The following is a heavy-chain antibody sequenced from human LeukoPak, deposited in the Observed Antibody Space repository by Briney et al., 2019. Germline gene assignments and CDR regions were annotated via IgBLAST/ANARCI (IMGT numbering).Heavy chain of an antibody. V-gene: IGHV3-30*04. CDR1: GFTFSDHA. D-gene: IGHD2-8*01. CDR2: ISYHARDQ. CDR3: AAQPCINGICYLDY. J-gene: IGHJ4*02. Sequence: GGSLRLSCTASGFTFSDHAMHWVRQAPGKGLEWVTVISYHARDQFYTDSVKGRFTVSRDNSRNILYLQMNSLRVEDSAVYYCAAQPCINGICYLDYWGQGALVTVSS.